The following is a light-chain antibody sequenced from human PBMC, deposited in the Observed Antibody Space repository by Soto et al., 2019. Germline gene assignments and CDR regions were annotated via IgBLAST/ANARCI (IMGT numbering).Light chain of an antibody. Sequence: QSALTQPASVSGSPGQSITISCTGTSSYVGTYNYVSWYQQHPGKAHKLMIFEVSNRPSGVSNRFSGSKSGNTASLTISGLQAEDEADYYCTSYTSGTYVFGTGTKLTVL. CDR1: SSYVGTYNY. CDR2: EVS. V-gene: IGLV2-14*01. J-gene: IGLJ1*01. CDR3: TSYTSGTYV.